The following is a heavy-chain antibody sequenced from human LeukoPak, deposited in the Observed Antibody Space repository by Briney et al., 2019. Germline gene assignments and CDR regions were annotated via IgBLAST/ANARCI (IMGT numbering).Heavy chain of an antibody. Sequence: GGSLRLSCAASGFTFSSYGMHWVRQAPGKGLEWVAVISYDGSNKYYADSVKGRFTISRDNSKNTLYLQMNSLRAEDTAVYYCAKGLSGGGQRGYFDYWGQGTLVTVSS. CDR1: GFTFSSYG. CDR2: ISYDGSNK. CDR3: AKGLSGGGQRGYFDY. J-gene: IGHJ4*02. V-gene: IGHV3-30*18. D-gene: IGHD4-23*01.